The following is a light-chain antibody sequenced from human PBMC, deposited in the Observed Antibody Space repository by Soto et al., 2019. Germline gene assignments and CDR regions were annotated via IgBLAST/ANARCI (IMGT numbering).Light chain of an antibody. CDR2: DAS. CDR3: QQYESWAYT. Sequence: EIVLTHSPATLSVSPGERATLSCRASQSVGSNLAWYQQRPGQPPRLLIYDASTRATDIPARFSGGGSGTGFTLTISSLQCEECAAYYCQQYESWAYTFGEGTKLQIK. J-gene: IGKJ2*01. V-gene: IGKV3-15*01. CDR1: QSVGSN.